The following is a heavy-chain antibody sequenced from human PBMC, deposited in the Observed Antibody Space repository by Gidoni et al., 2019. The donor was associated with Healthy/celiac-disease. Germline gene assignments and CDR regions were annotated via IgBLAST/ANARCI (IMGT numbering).Heavy chain of an antibody. CDR3: ARDGDWVGATFFDY. CDR1: GFTFSSYA. CDR2: ISYDGSNK. V-gene: IGHV3-30*01. J-gene: IGHJ4*02. Sequence: QVQLVESGGGVVQPGRSLRLSCAASGFTFSSYAMHWVRQAPGKGLEWVAVISYDGSNKYYADSVKGRFTISRDNSKNTLYLQMNSLRAEDTAVYYCARDGDWVGATFFDYWGQGTLVTVSS. D-gene: IGHD1-26*01.